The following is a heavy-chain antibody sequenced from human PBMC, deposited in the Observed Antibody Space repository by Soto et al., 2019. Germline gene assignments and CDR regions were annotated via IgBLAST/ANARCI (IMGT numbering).Heavy chain of an antibody. CDR2: IWYDGSNK. V-gene: IGHV3-33*01. J-gene: IGHJ4*02. CDR3: ARDGPTPYYYGSGTALDY. Sequence: QVQLVESGGGVVQPGRSLRLSCAASGFTFSSYGMHWVRQAPGKGLEWVAVIWYDGSNKYYADSVKGRFTISRDNSKNTLHLQMNSLRAEDTAVYYCARDGPTPYYYGSGTALDYWGQGTLVTVSS. CDR1: GFTFSSYG. D-gene: IGHD3-10*01.